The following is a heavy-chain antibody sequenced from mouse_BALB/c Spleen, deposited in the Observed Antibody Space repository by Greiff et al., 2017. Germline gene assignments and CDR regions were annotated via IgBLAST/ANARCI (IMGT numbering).Heavy chain of an antibody. CDR3: ARDAEYDYALDY. J-gene: IGHJ4*01. Sequence: EVQLLQSGAGLVQPGASLKLSCAASGFTFSSYGMPWVRQTPDKRLEWVATINSYGGSTYYPDSVKGRFTITRDNAKNTLYLQMSSLKSEDTAMYYCARDAEYDYALDYWGQGTSVTVSA. CDR1: GFTFSSYG. D-gene: IGHD5-1*01. CDR2: INSYGGST. V-gene: IGHV5-6-3*01.